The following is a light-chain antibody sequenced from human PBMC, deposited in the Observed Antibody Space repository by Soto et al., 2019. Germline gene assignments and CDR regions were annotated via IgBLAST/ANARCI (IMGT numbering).Light chain of an antibody. Sequence: EAVLTQSPGTLSLSPGERATLSCRASQTVSSNYLAWCQQRPGQAPRLLIYGASTRAAGIPDRFSGSGSGTDFTLTITRLEPEDSAVYFCQQYTGPPTTFGQGTRLEIK. CDR1: QTVSSNY. V-gene: IGKV3-20*01. CDR2: GAS. J-gene: IGKJ5*01. CDR3: QQYTGPPTT.